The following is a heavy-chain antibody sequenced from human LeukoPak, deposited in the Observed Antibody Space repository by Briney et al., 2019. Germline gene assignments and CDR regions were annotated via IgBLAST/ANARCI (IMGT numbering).Heavy chain of an antibody. CDR1: GFTFSSYA. CDR3: ARALDLTDLDY. V-gene: IGHV3-30*04. J-gene: IGHJ4*02. D-gene: IGHD3-9*01. CDR2: ISYDGSNK. Sequence: GGSLRLSCAASGFTFSSYAMHWVRQAPGKGPEWVAVISYDGSNKYYADSVKGRFTISRDNSKNTLYLQMNSLGAEDTAVYYCARALDLTDLDYWGQGTLVTVSS.